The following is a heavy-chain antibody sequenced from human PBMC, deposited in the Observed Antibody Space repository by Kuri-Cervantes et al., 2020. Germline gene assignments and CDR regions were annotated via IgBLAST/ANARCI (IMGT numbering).Heavy chain of an antibody. CDR1: GFTFSIYW. CDR3: ARAGGVLLWFGEFAAWKAGNFDY. J-gene: IGHJ4*02. Sequence: GESLKISCAASGFTFSIYWMTWVRQAPGKGLEWVANIKQDGSEKYYLDSVKGRFTISRDNAKKSLYLQMNSLRAEDTAVYYCARAGGVLLWFGEFAAWKAGNFDYWGQGTLVTVSS. D-gene: IGHD3-10*01. V-gene: IGHV3-7*02. CDR2: IKQDGSEK.